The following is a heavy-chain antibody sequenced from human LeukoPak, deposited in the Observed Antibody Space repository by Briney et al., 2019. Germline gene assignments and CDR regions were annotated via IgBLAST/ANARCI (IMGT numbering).Heavy chain of an antibody. D-gene: IGHD2-21*01. CDR2: ISGSGANT. V-gene: IGHV3-23*01. CDR3: ATEKGDSPDY. Sequence: GGSLRLSCAASGFTFSNYAMSWVRQAPGKGLEWVSGISGSGANTYHADSVKGRFTISRDNSKNTLFVQMNSLRAEDTAVYYCATEKGDSPDYWGQGTLVTVSS. CDR1: GFTFSNYA. J-gene: IGHJ4*02.